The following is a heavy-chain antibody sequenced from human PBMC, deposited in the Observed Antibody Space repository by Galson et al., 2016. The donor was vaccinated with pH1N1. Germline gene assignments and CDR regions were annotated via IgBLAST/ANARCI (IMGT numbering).Heavy chain of an antibody. V-gene: IGHV3-48*01. J-gene: IGHJ5*02. CDR2: ISHDSGSRII. CDR1: GFSFSNHS. Sequence: SLRLSCAASGFSFSNHSMNWVRQAPGKGLEWIAYISHDSGSRIIHYADSVKGRFTISRDDAKTSLYLQMNSLRAEDTAVYYCARVPVNHDNWFDPWGQGTLVAVSS. CDR3: ARVPVNHDNWFDP.